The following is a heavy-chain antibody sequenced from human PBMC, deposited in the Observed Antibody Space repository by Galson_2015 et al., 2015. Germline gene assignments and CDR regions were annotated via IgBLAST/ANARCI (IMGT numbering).Heavy chain of an antibody. V-gene: IGHV3-30*18. J-gene: IGHJ6*02. Sequence: SLRLSCAASGFTFSSYGMHWVRQAPGRGLEWVAVISYDGSNKYYTDSVKGRFTISRDNSKNTLYLQMNSLRAEDTAVYYCAKVIFGAPYGMDVWGHGTTVTVSS. CDR1: GFTFSSYG. D-gene: IGHD3-3*01. CDR3: AKVIFGAPYGMDV. CDR2: ISYDGSNK.